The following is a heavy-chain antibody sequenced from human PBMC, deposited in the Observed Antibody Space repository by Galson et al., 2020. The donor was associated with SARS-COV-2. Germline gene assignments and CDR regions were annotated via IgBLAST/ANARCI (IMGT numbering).Heavy chain of an antibody. V-gene: IGHV4-34*01. Sequence: SQASETLSLTCAVYGGSFSGYYWSWIRQPPGKGLEWIGEINHSGSTNYNLSLKSRVTISVDTPKNKFSLKMRTVHAADTALYYCARGTRDIKMMLVVMTLVSSFDHWGQGTLVTVSS. D-gene: IGHD3-16*01. CDR3: ARGTRDIKMMLVVMTLVSSFDH. CDR2: INHSGST. J-gene: IGHJ4*02. CDR1: GGSFSGYY.